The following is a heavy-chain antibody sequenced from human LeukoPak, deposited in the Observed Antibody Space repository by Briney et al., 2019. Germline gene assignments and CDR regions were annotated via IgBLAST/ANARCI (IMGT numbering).Heavy chain of an antibody. CDR2: ISAYNGNT. CDR3: AADVDTAMGFDY. V-gene: IGHV1-18*01. Sequence: ASVKVSCKASGYTFTSYGIGWVRQAPGQGLEWMGWISAYNGNTNYAQKLQGRVTMTTDTSTSTAYMELRSLRSDDTAVYYCAADVDTAMGFDYWGQGTLVTVSS. CDR1: GYTFTSYG. J-gene: IGHJ4*02. D-gene: IGHD5-18*01.